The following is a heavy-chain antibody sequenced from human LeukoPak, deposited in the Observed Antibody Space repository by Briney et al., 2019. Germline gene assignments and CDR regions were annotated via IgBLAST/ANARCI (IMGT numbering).Heavy chain of an antibody. Sequence: GGSLRLSCTASGFTFSSYSMNWVRQAPGKGLEWVSSISTSSSYIYYADSVKGRFTISRDNARNSLYLQMDTLRAEDTAVYSCARGADGVSSNSRGWFDPWGQGTLVTVSS. CDR2: ISTSSSYI. J-gene: IGHJ5*02. V-gene: IGHV3-21*01. CDR1: GFTFSSYS. D-gene: IGHD2-15*01. CDR3: ARGADGVSSNSRGWFDP.